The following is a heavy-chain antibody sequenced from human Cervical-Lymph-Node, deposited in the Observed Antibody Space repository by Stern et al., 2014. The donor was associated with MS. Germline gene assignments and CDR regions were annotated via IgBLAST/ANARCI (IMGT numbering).Heavy chain of an antibody. Sequence: QVQLQESWPGVVKPSETLSLTCTVSGASIDSSTYYWAWIRQPPGKGLEXIGSVYESGDTYYKPSLESRVTISVDTSKTHFSLKLPSVTAADTAFYFCARHSSGYFNPFDSWGQGALVTVSS. CDR3: ARHSSGYFNPFDS. CDR2: VYESGDT. D-gene: IGHD3-22*01. J-gene: IGHJ4*02. CDR1: GASIDSSTYY. V-gene: IGHV4-39*01.